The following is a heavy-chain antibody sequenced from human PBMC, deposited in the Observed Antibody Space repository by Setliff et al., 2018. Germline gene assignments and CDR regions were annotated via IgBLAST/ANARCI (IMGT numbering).Heavy chain of an antibody. CDR3: ARDVFPYHYEGAFDI. V-gene: IGHV1-2*06. Sequence: ASVKVSCKASGYIFTDYYMHWVRQAPGQELGWMGRINPNSGGTNYAQKFQGRVTMTRDTSISTAYTELSSLRSEDTATYYCARDVFPYHYEGAFDIWGQGTMVTVS. CDR1: GYIFTDYY. J-gene: IGHJ3*02. CDR2: INPNSGGT. D-gene: IGHD3-22*01.